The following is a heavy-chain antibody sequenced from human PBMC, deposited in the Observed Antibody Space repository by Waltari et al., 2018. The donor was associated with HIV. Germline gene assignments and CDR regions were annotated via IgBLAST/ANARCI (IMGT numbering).Heavy chain of an antibody. Sequence: EVLLLESGGGLVQPGGSLGLSCAASGFTFSSSARSWVGQGSGKGREWVAAISGSGGSTYYADSVKGRFTISSDNSKNTLYLQMNSLRAEDTAVYYCAKGCGSGYYYYGMDVWGQGTTVTVSS. CDR1: GFTFSSSA. CDR2: ISGSGGST. J-gene: IGHJ6*02. CDR3: AKGCGSGYYYYGMDV. D-gene: IGHD2-21*01. V-gene: IGHV3-23*01.